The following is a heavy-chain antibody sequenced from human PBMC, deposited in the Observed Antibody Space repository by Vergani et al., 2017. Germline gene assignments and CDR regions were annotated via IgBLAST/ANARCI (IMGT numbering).Heavy chain of an antibody. CDR1: GASISSYY. CDR3: AREIVGPTTAFDI. D-gene: IGHD1-26*01. J-gene: IGHJ3*02. Sequence: QVQLQESGPGLVKPSETLSLTCTVSGASISSYYWSWIRQPPGKGLEWIGFIYYSGRTNYDPSLKSRGTISVDTSKNQFSLRLSSVTAADTAVYYCAREIVGPTTAFDIWGQGTMVTVSS. CDR2: IYYSGRT. V-gene: IGHV4-59*01.